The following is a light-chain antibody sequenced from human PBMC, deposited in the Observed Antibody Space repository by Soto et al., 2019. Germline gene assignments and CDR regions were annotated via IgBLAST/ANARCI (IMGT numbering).Light chain of an antibody. CDR3: QTWGTGIRV. J-gene: IGLJ3*02. CDR2: LNSDGSH. V-gene: IGLV4-69*01. Sequence: QLVLTQSPSASASLGASVKLTCTLSSGHSSYAIAWHQQQPEKGPRYLMKLNSDGSHSKGDGIPDRFSGSSSGAERYLTISRLQSEDDADYYCQTWGTGIRVFGGGTKLTVL. CDR1: SGHSSYA.